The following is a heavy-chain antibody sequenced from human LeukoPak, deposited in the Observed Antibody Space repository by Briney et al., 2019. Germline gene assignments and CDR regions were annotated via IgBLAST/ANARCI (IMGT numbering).Heavy chain of an antibody. CDR3: ARDRVVDATFYKYDAMDV. J-gene: IGHJ6*02. CDR2: IYYSGAT. V-gene: IGHV4-39*07. CDR1: GGSISSGIYY. Sequence: SETLSLTCTVSGGSISSGIYYWGWIRQTPGKGLEWIGTIYYSGATYYNPSLKSRVTISLDTSKNQFSLKLSSVTAADTAVYYCARDRVVDATFYKYDAMDVWGQGTTVTVSS. D-gene: IGHD2-15*01.